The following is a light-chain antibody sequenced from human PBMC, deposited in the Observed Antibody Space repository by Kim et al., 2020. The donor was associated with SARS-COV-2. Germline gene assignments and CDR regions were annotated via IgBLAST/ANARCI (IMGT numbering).Light chain of an antibody. CDR3: SLYAGSSNVV. CDR1: SSDVGGHNH. Sequence: AIPSSGPSSDVGGHNHFSWYHQHPPNAPNRMIFEVSRRPPGVPDPFSGSKSGGTASLPVSGLQAEDEADYYCSLYAGSSNVVFGGGTQLTVL. J-gene: IGLJ2*01. V-gene: IGLV2-8*01. CDR2: EVS.